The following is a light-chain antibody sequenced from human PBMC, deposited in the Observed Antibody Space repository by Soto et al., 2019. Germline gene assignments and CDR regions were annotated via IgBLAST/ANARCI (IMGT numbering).Light chain of an antibody. CDR2: KES. J-gene: IGKJ1*01. CDR3: QNYNSYSEA. CDR1: QSISSC. Sequence: IQLTQSPATLSASPGYRFTITFRSSQSISSCLAWYQQKPGKAPKLLIYKESTLKSGVPSRFRGSGSGTEFTLTISSLQPDDFATYYCQNYNSYSEAFGQGTKVDTK. V-gene: IGKV1-5*03.